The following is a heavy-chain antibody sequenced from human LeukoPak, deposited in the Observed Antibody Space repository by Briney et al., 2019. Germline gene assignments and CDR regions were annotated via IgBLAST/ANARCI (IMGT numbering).Heavy chain of an antibody. J-gene: IGHJ5*02. CDR2: ISAYNGNT. D-gene: IGHD3-22*01. V-gene: IGHV1-18*01. CDR3: ARFGGYYSRDWFDP. Sequence: ASVKVSCKASGYTLTSYGISWVRQAPGQGLEWMGWISAYNGNTNYAQKLQGRVTMTTDTSTSTAYMELRSLRSDDTAVYYCARFGGYYSRDWFDPWGQGTLVTVSS. CDR1: GYTLTSYG.